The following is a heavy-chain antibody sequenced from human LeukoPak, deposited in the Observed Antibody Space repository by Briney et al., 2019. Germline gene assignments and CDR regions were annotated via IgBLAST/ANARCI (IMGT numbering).Heavy chain of an antibody. Sequence: ASVKVSCRASGGTFSSYAISWVRQAPGQGLEWMGGIIPIFGTANYAQKFQGRVTITADESTSTAYMELSSLRSEDTAVYYCASPSRYSSGWYQSEYFQHWGQGTLVTVSS. CDR1: GGTFSSYA. J-gene: IGHJ1*01. V-gene: IGHV1-69*13. D-gene: IGHD6-19*01. CDR3: ASPSRYSSGWYQSEYFQH. CDR2: IIPIFGTA.